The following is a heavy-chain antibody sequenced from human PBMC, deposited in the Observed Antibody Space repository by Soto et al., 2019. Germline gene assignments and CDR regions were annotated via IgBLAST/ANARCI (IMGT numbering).Heavy chain of an antibody. D-gene: IGHD6-13*01. CDR2: TYYRSKWYI. J-gene: IGHJ4*01. CDR3: LQLTSVTAADTAVYYCARFGAAAAHDDN. Sequence: SQALSLTCAICGDSVSSNSATWNWIRPSPSRGLEWLGRTYYRSKWYIDYAVSVKSRITINPDTSNNPSLAPRLNISFDMSKSQVYLQLTSVTAADTAVYYCARFGAAAAHDDNWGRGVLVTVSS. V-gene: IGHV6-1*01. CDR1: GDSVSSNSAT.